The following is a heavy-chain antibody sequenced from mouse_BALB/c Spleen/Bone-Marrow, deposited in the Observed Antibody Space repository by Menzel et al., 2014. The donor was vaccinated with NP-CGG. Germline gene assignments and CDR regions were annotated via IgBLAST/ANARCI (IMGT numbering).Heavy chain of an antibody. CDR3: ARARFYYGKLVDY. V-gene: IGHV5-6-5*01. D-gene: IGHD1-1*01. CDR1: GFTFSSYA. Sequence: EVQLVESGGGLVKPGGSLKLSCAASGFTFSSYAMSWVRQTPEKRLEWVASISSGGSIYYPDGVKGRFTISRDNARNILYLQMSSLRSEDTAMYYCARARFYYGKLVDYWGQGTSVTVSS. J-gene: IGHJ4*01. CDR2: ISSGGSI.